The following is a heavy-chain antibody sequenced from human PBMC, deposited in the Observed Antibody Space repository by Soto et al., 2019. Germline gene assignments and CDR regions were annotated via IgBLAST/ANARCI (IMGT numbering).Heavy chain of an antibody. Sequence: PGGSLRLSCAASGFTFSSYAMSWVRQAPGKGLEWVSAISGSGGSTYYADSVKGRFTISRDNSKNTLYLQMNSLRAEDTAVYYCAKDTPKLELWVGGAFDIWGQGTMVTVSS. D-gene: IGHD1-7*01. CDR1: GFTFSSYA. CDR3: AKDTPKLELWVGGAFDI. CDR2: ISGSGGST. V-gene: IGHV3-23*01. J-gene: IGHJ3*02.